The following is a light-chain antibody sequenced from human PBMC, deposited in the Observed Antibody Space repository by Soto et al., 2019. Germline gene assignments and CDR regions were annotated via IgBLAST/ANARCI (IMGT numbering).Light chain of an antibody. CDR3: QHYYSYSLT. J-gene: IGKJ4*01. V-gene: IGKV1-8*01. CDR1: QAIISY. CDR2: AAS. Sequence: AIRMTQSPSSLSASTGDRVTIPCRASQAIISYLAWYQQKPGKAPKLLIYAASTLQSGVPSRFSGSGSGTDFTLTISCLQSEDFATYYCQHYYSYSLTFGRGTKVDIK.